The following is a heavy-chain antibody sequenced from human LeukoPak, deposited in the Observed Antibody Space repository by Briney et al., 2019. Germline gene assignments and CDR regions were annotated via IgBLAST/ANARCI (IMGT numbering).Heavy chain of an antibody. D-gene: IGHD3-22*01. Sequence: PGRSLRLSCAASGFTFSSYAMHWVRQAPGKGLEWVAVISYDGSNKYYADSVKGRFTISRDNSKNTLYLQMNSLRAEDTAVYYCARVLNRAVYYYDSRGLGYYYGMDVWGQGTTVTVSS. J-gene: IGHJ6*02. CDR1: GFTFSSYA. CDR2: ISYDGSNK. CDR3: ARVLNRAVYYYDSRGLGYYYGMDV. V-gene: IGHV3-30-3*01.